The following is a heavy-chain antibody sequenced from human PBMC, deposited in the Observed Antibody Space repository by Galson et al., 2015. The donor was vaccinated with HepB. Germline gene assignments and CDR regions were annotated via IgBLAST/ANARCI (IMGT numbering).Heavy chain of an antibody. D-gene: IGHD6-19*01. CDR3: AKVLGEQWLGY. V-gene: IGHV3-23*01. J-gene: IGHJ4*02. CDR1: GFTFSSYA. Sequence: SLRLSCAASGFTFSSYAMNWVRQAPGKGLEWVSAISGSGGSTYYADSVKGRFTISRDNSKNTLYLQMNSLRAEDTAVYYCAKVLGEQWLGYWGQGTLVTVSS. CDR2: ISGSGGST.